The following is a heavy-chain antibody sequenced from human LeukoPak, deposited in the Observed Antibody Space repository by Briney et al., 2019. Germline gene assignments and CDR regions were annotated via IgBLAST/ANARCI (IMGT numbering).Heavy chain of an antibody. D-gene: IGHD6-19*01. CDR2: ISAYNGNT. V-gene: IGHV1-18*01. J-gene: IGHJ3*02. CDR3: ARVAVAGPRPGAFDI. Sequence: ASVKVSCKASGYTFTSYGISWVRQAPGQGLEWMGWISAYNGNTNYAQKLQGRVTMTTDTSTSTAYMELRSLRSDDTAVDYCARVAVAGPRPGAFDIWGQGTMVTVSS. CDR1: GYTFTSYG.